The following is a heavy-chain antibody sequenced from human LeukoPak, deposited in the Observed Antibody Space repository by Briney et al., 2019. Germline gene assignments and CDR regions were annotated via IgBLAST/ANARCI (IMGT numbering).Heavy chain of an antibody. J-gene: IGHJ4*01. Sequence: GSLRLSCGASGFTFSSYSINWVRQAPGEGLEWGSSISSNSSYIYYAGSVKGRFTITRDNAKNLLSLQMTSLRAEDRAVYYCASNYGGNSGDYWGQGTLVTVSS. V-gene: IGHV3-21*01. CDR1: GFTFSSYS. CDR2: ISSNSSYI. D-gene: IGHD4-23*01. CDR3: ASNYGGNSGDY.